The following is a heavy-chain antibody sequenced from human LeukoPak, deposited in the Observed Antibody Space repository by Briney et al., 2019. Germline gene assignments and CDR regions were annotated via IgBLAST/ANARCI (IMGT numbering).Heavy chain of an antibody. Sequence: GRSLRLSCAASGFTFSSYAMHWVRQAPGKGLEWVAVISYDGSNKYYADSVKGRFTISRDNSKNTLYLRMNSLRAEDTAVYYCARDYYDILTGYYADYYYYYMDVWGKGTTVTVSS. CDR1: GFTFSSYA. J-gene: IGHJ6*03. D-gene: IGHD3-9*01. CDR3: ARDYYDILTGYYADYYYYYMDV. V-gene: IGHV3-30*04. CDR2: ISYDGSNK.